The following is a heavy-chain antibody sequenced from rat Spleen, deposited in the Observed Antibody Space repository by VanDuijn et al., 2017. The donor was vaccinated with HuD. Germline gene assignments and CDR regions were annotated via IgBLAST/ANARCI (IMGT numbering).Heavy chain of an antibody. CDR3: ARSSYYDGSWRPFTY. CDR1: GYSITSNY. D-gene: IGHD1-12*02. J-gene: IGHJ3*01. Sequence: EVQLQESGPGLVKPSQSLSLTCSVTGYSITSNYWGWIRKFPGNKMEWMAYISYSGTIGYNPSLKSRVSNTRDTSKNQFFLHLNSITTEDTAPYYCARSSYYDGSWRPFTYWGQGTLVTVSS. V-gene: IGHV3-1*01. CDR2: ISYSGTI.